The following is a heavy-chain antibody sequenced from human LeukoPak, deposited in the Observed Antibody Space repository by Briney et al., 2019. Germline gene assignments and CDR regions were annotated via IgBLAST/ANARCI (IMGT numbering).Heavy chain of an antibody. V-gene: IGHV3-49*04. Sequence: GRSLRLSCTASGFTFGDYAMSWVRQAPGKGLEWIGFIRSKAYDGTTEYAASVKGRFTISRDDSKSIAYLQMNSLKTEDTAVYYCTRDRITMVRGVKALDYWGQGTLVTVSS. CDR1: GFTFGDYA. CDR2: IRSKAYDGTT. D-gene: IGHD3-10*01. CDR3: TRDRITMVRGVKALDY. J-gene: IGHJ4*02.